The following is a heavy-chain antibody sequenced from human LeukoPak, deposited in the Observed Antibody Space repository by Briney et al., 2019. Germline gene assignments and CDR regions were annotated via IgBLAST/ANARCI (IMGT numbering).Heavy chain of an antibody. CDR1: GYTFTSYG. D-gene: IGHD2-8*01. J-gene: IGHJ4*02. CDR2: ISAYNGNT. V-gene: IGHV1-18*01. Sequence: ASVKVSCKASGYTFTSYGISWVRQAPGQGLEWMGWISAYNGNTNYAQKLQGRVTMTTDTSTSTAYMELRSLRSDDTAVYYCARAQSIDIVLMVYARPTPYFDYWGQGTLVTVSS. CDR3: ARAQSIDIVLMVYARPTPYFDY.